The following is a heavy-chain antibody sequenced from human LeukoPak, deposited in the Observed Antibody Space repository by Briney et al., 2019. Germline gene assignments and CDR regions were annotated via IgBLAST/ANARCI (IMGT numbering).Heavy chain of an antibody. D-gene: IGHD6-13*01. CDR1: GYTFSSYG. J-gene: IGHJ3*02. Sequence: ASVKVSCKASGYTFSSYGISWLRQAPVQGLEWMGWISAYNGNTNYAQKFQARVTMTTDTSTNTAYMELRSLRSDDTAVYYCARDGSSWVFDIWGQGTMVTVSS. CDR2: ISAYNGNT. V-gene: IGHV1-18*01. CDR3: ARDGSSWVFDI.